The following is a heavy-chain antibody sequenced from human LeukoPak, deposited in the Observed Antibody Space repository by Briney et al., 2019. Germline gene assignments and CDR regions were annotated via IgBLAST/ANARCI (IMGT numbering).Heavy chain of an antibody. CDR1: GYTFTGYY. D-gene: IGHD3-10*01. CDR3: ARGPYYYGSGTKINWFDP. CDR2: INPNSGGT. V-gene: IGHV1-2*02. J-gene: IGHJ5*02. Sequence: GASVKVPCKASGYTFTGYYMHWVRQAPGRGLEWMGWINPNSGGTNYAQKFQGRVTMTRDTSISTAYMELSRLRSDDTAVYYCARGPYYYGSGTKINWFDPWGQGTLVTVSS.